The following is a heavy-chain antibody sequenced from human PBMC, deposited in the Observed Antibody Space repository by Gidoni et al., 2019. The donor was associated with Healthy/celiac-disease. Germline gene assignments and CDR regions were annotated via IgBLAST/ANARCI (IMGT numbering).Heavy chain of an antibody. CDR3: ARVPYGEDRDAFDI. V-gene: IGHV4-4*02. J-gene: IGHJ3*02. D-gene: IGHD4-17*01. Sequence: AQLQESGPGLLKPSGTLCLTCAVSGGSISSSNWWSWVRQPPGKGLEWIGGIYHSGSTNYNPSLKSRVTISVDKSKNQFSLKLSSVTAADTAVYYCARVPYGEDRDAFDIWGQVTMVTVSS. CDR2: IYHSGST. CDR1: GGSISSSNW.